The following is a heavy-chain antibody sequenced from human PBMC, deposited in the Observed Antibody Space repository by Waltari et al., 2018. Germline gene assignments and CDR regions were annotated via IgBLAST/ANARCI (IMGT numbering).Heavy chain of an antibody. Sequence: QLQLQESGPGLVKPSETLSLTCTVSGGSISSSSYYWGWIRQPPGKGLEWIGEIYHSGVTNYNPSLKSRVTISVDKSKNLFSLKLSSETAADTAVCYCARIKALMVQGVGYYYYCMDVCGQGTTVTVSS. V-gene: IGHV4-39*07. D-gene: IGHD3-10*01. CDR2: IYHSGVT. CDR1: GGSISSSSYY. J-gene: IGHJ6*02. CDR3: ARIKALMVQGVGYYYYCMDV.